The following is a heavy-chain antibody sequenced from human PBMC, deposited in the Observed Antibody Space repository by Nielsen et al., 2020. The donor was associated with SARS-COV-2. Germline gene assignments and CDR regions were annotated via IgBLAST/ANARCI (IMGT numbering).Heavy chain of an antibody. Sequence: SETLSLTCVVYGGSFSGYYWGWIRQPPGKGLEWIGSIYYSGSTYYNPSLKSRVTISVDTSKNQFSLKLSSVTAADTAVYYCARRITMVRGGVRQNYFDYWGQGTLVTVSS. J-gene: IGHJ4*02. D-gene: IGHD3-10*01. CDR2: IYYSGST. V-gene: IGHV4-39*01. CDR1: GGSFSGYY. CDR3: ARRITMVRGGVRQNYFDY.